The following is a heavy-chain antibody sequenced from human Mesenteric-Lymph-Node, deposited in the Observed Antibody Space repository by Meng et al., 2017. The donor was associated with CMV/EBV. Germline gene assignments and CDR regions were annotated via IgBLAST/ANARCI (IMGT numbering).Heavy chain of an antibody. CDR1: GGSVSSGSYY. V-gene: IGHV4-61*01. CDR2: IYYSGST. J-gene: IGHJ4*02. Sequence: GGSVSSGSYYWSWIRQPPGKGLEWIGYIYYSGSTNYNPSLKSRVTISVDTSKNQFSLKLSSVTAADTAVYYCARAYSGYDAFYFDYWGQGTLVTVSS. CDR3: ARAYSGYDAFYFDY. D-gene: IGHD5-12*01.